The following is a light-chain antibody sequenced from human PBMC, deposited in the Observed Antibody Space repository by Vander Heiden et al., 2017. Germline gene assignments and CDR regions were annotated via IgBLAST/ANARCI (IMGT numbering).Light chain of an antibody. CDR1: QSISSY. Sequence: DIQMTQSPASLSVSVGDRVTITCRASQSISSYLNWYQQKPGKAPKLLIYAASSLQSGVPSRFSGSGSGTDFTLTISRLQPEDFATYYCQQSDSTPHTFGQGTKVEIK. CDR3: QQSDSTPHT. CDR2: AAS. V-gene: IGKV1-39*01. J-gene: IGKJ1*01.